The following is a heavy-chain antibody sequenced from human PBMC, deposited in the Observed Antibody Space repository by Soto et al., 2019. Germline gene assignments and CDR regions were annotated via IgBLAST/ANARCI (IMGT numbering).Heavy chain of an antibody. J-gene: IGHJ3*02. CDR3: ARGEDSSGYSDAFDI. CDR1: CDSIISIYH. V-gene: IGHV4-38-2*01. CDR2: IYHTGTT. D-gene: IGHD3-22*01. Sequence: SETLSLTCAVSCDSIISIYHWAWIRQPPGRGLEWIASIYHTGTTYYTPSLKSRVTISVDTSKNQFSLKLSSVTAADTAVHYCARGEDSSGYSDAFDIWGQGTMVTVSS.